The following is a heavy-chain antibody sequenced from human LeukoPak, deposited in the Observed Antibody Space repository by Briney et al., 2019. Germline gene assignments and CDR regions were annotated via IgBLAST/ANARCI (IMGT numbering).Heavy chain of an antibody. CDR3: ARDSDYDILTGDDAFDI. Sequence: GGSLRLSCAASGFTFSSYWMSWVRQAPGKGLEWVANIEQDGSEKYYVDFVKGRFTISRDNAKNSLYLQMNSLRAEDTAVYYCARDSDYDILTGDDAFDIWGQGTMVTVSS. D-gene: IGHD3-9*01. CDR1: GFTFSSYW. J-gene: IGHJ3*02. V-gene: IGHV3-7*01. CDR2: IEQDGSEK.